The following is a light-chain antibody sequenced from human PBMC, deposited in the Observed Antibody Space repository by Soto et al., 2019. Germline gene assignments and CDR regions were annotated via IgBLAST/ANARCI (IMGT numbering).Light chain of an antibody. CDR2: CVN. Sequence: QSALTQRASVSGSPGQSVTVSCSGPSRDLAASNDVSWYQQLPGTAPILFIYCVNTRPSGVSNRFSGSKSGDSASLASSGLQADEESEYSCDSDATRWTRSVFCSGTKHTLL. J-gene: IGLJ1*01. V-gene: IGLV2-14*03. CDR1: SRDLAASND. CDR3: DSDATRWTRSV.